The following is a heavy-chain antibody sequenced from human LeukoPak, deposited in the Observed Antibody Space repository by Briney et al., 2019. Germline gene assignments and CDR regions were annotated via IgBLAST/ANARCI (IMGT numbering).Heavy chain of an antibody. CDR3: ARQLYVSGSYYAPMDV. CDR2: VHYSGST. V-gene: IGHV4-39*01. CDR1: GGSISSSSYL. J-gene: IGHJ6*03. Sequence: SETLSHTCSVSGGSISSSSYLWPRIPQPPGKGLEWIASVHYSGSTYYNPSLKSRVNISVDTSKNQFSLKLSSVTAADTAVYFCARQLYVSGSYYAPMDVWGKGTPVTISS. D-gene: IGHD3-10*01.